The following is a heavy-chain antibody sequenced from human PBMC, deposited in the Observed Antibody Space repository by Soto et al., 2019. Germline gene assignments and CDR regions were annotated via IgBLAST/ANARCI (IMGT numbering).Heavy chain of an antibody. CDR3: ARSLWGNYWFDP. D-gene: IGHD2-21*01. CDR1: GFTVSSNY. CDR2: IYSGGRT. V-gene: IGHV3-53*01. J-gene: IGHJ5*02. Sequence: EVQLVEPGGGLIQPGGSLRFSCAASGFTVSSNYMSWVRQAPGKGLEWVSVIYSGGRTYYADSVKGRFTISRDNSKNTLYLQMNSLRAEDTAEYYCARSLWGNYWFDPWGQGTLVTVSS.